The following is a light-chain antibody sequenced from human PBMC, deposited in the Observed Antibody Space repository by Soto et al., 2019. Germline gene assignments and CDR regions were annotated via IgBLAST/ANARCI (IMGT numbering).Light chain of an antibody. CDR2: SAS. Sequence: IVMTQSPATLSVSPGESATLSCRASQSVGTNLAWYQQTPGQAPRVLIHSASTRATGIPARFSGSGSDTEFTLTISGLQSEDFAIYYCQQYNNWTPNSFGQGTKLENK. V-gene: IGKV3-15*01. J-gene: IGKJ2*01. CDR3: QQYNNWTPNS. CDR1: QSVGTN.